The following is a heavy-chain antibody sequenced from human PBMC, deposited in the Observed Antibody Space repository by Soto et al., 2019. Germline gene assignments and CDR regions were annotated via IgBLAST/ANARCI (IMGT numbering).Heavy chain of an antibody. Sequence: GASVKVSCKASGYTFTSYYKHWVRQAPGQGLEWMGIINPSGGSTSYAQKFQGRVTMTRDTSTSTVYMELSSLRSEDTAVYYCARDHITIFGVVINYYYYGMDVWGQGTTVTVSS. D-gene: IGHD3-3*01. J-gene: IGHJ6*02. CDR2: INPSGGST. CDR3: ARDHITIFGVVINYYYYGMDV. V-gene: IGHV1-46*01. CDR1: GYTFTSYY.